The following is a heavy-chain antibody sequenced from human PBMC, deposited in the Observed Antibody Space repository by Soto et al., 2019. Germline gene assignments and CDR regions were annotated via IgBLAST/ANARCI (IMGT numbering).Heavy chain of an antibody. CDR2: IYYSGST. J-gene: IGHJ4*02. CDR1: GGSVNSCSYS. CDR3: ARDVRSVHCFDY. Sequence: PSETLSLTCTVSGGSVNSCSYSWSWIRQPPVKGLEWIGDIYYSGSTNYNPSLKSRVTISLDTSKNHFSLKLSSVTAADTAVYYCARDVRSVHCFDYWGQGTPVNVSS. V-gene: IGHV4-61*03. D-gene: IGHD6-6*01.